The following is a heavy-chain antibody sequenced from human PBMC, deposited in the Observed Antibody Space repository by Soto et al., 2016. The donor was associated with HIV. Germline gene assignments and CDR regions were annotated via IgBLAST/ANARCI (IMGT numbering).Heavy chain of an antibody. Sequence: EVELEESGGGLVQPGRSLRLSCTASGFTFDDYAMHWVRQIPGKGLEWVSGITWNSDKIDYVDSVKGRFTISRDNARNSLYLQMNSLRAEDTALYYCVKGFYVGQWLIGDHFESWDQGTLVTISS. CDR3: VKGFYVGQWLIGDHFES. D-gene: IGHD6-19*01. J-gene: IGHJ4*02. CDR2: ITWNSDKI. V-gene: IGHV3-9*01. CDR1: GFTFDDYA.